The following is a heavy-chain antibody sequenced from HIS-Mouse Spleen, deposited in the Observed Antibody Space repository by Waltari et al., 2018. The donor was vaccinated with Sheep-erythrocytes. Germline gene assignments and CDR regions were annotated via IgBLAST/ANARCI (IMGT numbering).Heavy chain of an antibody. V-gene: IGHV1-69*04. Sequence: QVQLVQSGAEVKKPGSSVKVSCKASGGTFSSYAISWVRQAPGQGLEWMGRILPILGIANYAQKFQVRVTITADKSTSTAYMELSSLRSEDTAVYYCAQTGATTPHFDYWGQGTLVTVSS. CDR1: GGTFSSYA. D-gene: IGHD1-26*01. CDR3: AQTGATTPHFDY. J-gene: IGHJ4*02. CDR2: ILPILGIA.